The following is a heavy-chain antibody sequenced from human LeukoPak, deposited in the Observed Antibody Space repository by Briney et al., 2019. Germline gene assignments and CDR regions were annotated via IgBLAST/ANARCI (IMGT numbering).Heavy chain of an antibody. CDR2: IYYSGST. D-gene: IGHD3-22*01. CDR3: ARAPPYYYDSSGYYLFDY. CDR1: GGSISSYY. V-gene: IGHV4-59*01. J-gene: IGHJ4*02. Sequence: SETLSLTCTVSGGSISSYYRSWIRQPPGKGLEWIGYIYYSGSTNYNPSLKSRVTISVDTSKNQFSLKLSSVTAADTAVYYCARAPPYYYDSSGYYLFDYWGQGTLVTVSS.